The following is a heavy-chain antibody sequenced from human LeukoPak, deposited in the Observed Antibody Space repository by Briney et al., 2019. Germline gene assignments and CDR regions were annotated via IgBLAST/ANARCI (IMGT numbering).Heavy chain of an antibody. J-gene: IGHJ4*02. CDR2: INHSGST. Sequence: SETLSLTCAVYGGPFIGYSWSWTRQPPGKGLEWIGEINHSGSTNYNPSLKGRVTISVDTSKYQFSLKLSSVTAADTAVYYCAGSDDDGPWDYWGQGNLVTVSS. D-gene: IGHD5-24*01. CDR1: GGPFIGYS. CDR3: AGSDDDGPWDY. V-gene: IGHV4-34*01.